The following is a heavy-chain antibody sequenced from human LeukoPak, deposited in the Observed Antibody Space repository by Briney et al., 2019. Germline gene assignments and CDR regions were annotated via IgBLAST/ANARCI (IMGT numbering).Heavy chain of an antibody. V-gene: IGHV3-48*04. J-gene: IGHJ4*02. CDR2: ISSSSSTI. CDR3: AREGTVPFDY. CDR1: GFTFSSYS. Sequence: GGSLRLSCAASGFTFSSYSMNWVRQAPGKGLEWVSYISSSSSTIYYADSVKGRFTISRDNAKNSLYLQMNSLRAEDTAVYYCAREGTVPFDYWGQGTLVTVSS. D-gene: IGHD4-17*01.